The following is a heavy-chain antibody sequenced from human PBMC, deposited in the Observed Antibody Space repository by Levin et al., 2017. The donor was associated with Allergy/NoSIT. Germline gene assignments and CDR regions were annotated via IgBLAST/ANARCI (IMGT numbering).Heavy chain of an antibody. CDR1: GGSISSGGYY. V-gene: IGHV4-31*03. CDR2: IYYSGST. CDR3: ARDPPGGAFDY. D-gene: IGHD1-14*01. Sequence: SETLSLTCTVSGGSISSGGYYWSWIRQHPGKGLEWIGYIYYSGSTYYNPSLKSRVTISVDTSKNQFSLKLSSVTAADTAVYYCARDPPGGAFDYWGQGTLVTVSS. J-gene: IGHJ4*02.